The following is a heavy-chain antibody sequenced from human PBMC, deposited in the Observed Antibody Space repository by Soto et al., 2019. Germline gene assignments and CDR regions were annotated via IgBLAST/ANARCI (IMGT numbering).Heavy chain of an antibody. D-gene: IGHD3-10*01. CDR1: GGSISSSSYY. CDR3: ARTDYYGSAYL. CDR2: IYYSGST. Sequence: SETLSLTCTVPGGSISSSSYYWGWIRQPPGKGLEWIGSIYYSGSTYYNPSLKSRVTISVDTSKNQFSLKLSSVTAADTAVYYCARTDYYGSAYLWGQGTLVTVSS. V-gene: IGHV4-39*01. J-gene: IGHJ5*02.